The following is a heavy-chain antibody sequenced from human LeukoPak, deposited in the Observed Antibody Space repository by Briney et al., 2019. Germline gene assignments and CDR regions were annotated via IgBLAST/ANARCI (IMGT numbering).Heavy chain of an antibody. CDR2: ISWDGGRK. Sequence: PGGSLRLSCAASGFTFDGHTMHWVRQVPGKGLQWVSLISWDGGRKVYADFVRGRFTISRDNSRNSLYLQMNSLTTEDTALCYCAKESQYYYDTAASYNFDHWGQGALVTVSS. CDR3: AKESQYYYDTAASYNFDH. V-gene: IGHV3-43*01. J-gene: IGHJ4*02. CDR1: GFTFDGHT. D-gene: IGHD3-22*01.